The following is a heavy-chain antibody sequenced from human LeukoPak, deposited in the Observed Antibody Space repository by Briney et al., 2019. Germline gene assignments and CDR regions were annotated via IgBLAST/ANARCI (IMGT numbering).Heavy chain of an antibody. CDR3: ARLAAGGYYNSSDY. V-gene: IGHV5-51*01. J-gene: IGHJ4*02. D-gene: IGHD3-22*01. CDR1: GDTFTSYW. CDR2: IYPGDSDT. Sequence: GESLKISSKGSGDTFTSYWIGSVRQMPRKSLEWIGIIYPGDSDTTYSPSFQGQVNISADKSITTVYLQWSSLKASDTAMYYCARLAAGGYYNSSDYWGQGTLVTVSS.